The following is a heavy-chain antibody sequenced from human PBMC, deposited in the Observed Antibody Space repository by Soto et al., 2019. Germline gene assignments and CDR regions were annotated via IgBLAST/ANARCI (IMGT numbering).Heavy chain of an antibody. D-gene: IGHD2-15*01. V-gene: IGHV3-23*01. J-gene: IGHJ6*02. CDR3: AKGRPRYCSGGSCSPPGYYGMDV. CDR1: GFTFSSYA. CDR2: ISGSGGNT. Sequence: GGSLRLSCAASGFTFSSYAMSWVRQAPGEGLEWVSAISGSGGNTYYADSVKGRFTISRDNSKNTLYLQMNSLRAEDTAVYYCAKGRPRYCSGGSCSPPGYYGMDVWGQGTTVTVSS.